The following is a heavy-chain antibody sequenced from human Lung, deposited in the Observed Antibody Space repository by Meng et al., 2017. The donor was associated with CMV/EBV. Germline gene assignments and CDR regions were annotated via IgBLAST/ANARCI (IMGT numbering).Heavy chain of an antibody. D-gene: IGHD6-13*01. CDR1: GFSFSIYG. CDR3: ATVISSYSSTWEYNLYYAYDGMDD. Sequence: SXKISXDASGFSFSIYGMHWVRQAPGKGLEWVALISNDGSNEYYADPVEGRFTINRDNSKNTLYLQMNSLRTEDTAVYYCATVISSYSSTWEYNLYYAYDGMDDWGQGTMVXVSS. J-gene: IGHJ6*02. V-gene: IGHV3-30-3*01. CDR2: ISNDGSNE.